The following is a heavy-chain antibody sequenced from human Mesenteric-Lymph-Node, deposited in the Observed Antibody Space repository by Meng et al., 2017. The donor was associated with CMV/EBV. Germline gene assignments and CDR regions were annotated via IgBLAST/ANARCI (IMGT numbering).Heavy chain of an antibody. D-gene: IGHD4-17*01. CDR1: GYTFTSYG. Sequence: ASVKVSCKASGYTFTSYGISWVRQAPGQGLEWMGWISTYNGNTKYAQKLQGRVTITTDTSTRTGYMELRSLRSDDTAIYYCARVYGDYNNNYYYGMDLWGQGTTVTVSS. CDR2: ISTYNGNT. V-gene: IGHV1-18*01. CDR3: ARVYGDYNNNYYYGMDL. J-gene: IGHJ6*02.